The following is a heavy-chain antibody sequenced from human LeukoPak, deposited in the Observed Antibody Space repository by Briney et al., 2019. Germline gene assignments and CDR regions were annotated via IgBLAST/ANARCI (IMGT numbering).Heavy chain of an antibody. J-gene: IGHJ3*02. D-gene: IGHD2-15*01. V-gene: IGHV3-64*01. Sequence: GGSLRLSCAASGFTFSSYAMHWVRQAPGKGLEYVSAISSNGGSTYYANSVKGRFTISRDNSKNTLYLQMGSLRAEDMAVYYCARSCGGSCYSFVHDAFDTWGQGTMVTVSS. CDR1: GFTFSSYA. CDR3: ARSCGGSCYSFVHDAFDT. CDR2: ISSNGGST.